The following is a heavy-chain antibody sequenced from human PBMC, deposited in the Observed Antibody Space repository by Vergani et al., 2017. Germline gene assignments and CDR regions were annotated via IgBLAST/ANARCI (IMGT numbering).Heavy chain of an antibody. V-gene: IGHV1-69*06. CDR3: ARQPSDAYAFDI. J-gene: IGHJ3*02. CDR2: IIPIFGTA. Sequence: QVQLVQSGAEVKKPGSSVKVSCKASGGTFSSYAISWVRQAPGQGLEWMGGIIPIFGTANYAQKFQGRDTITAAKSTSTAYMELSSLRSEDTAVYYCARQPSDAYAFDIWGQGTMVTVSS. CDR1: GGTFSSYA.